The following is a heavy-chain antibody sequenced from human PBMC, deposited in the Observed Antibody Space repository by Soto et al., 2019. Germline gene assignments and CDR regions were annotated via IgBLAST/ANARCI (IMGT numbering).Heavy chain of an antibody. J-gene: IGHJ4*02. CDR1: GYSFTSYW. CDR3: ARADGSSWSYFDY. Sequence: PGESLKISCKGSGYSFTSYWISWVRQMPGKGLEWMGRIGPSDSYTNYSPSFQGHVTISADKSISTAYLQWSSLKASDTAMYYCARADGSSWSYFDYWGQGTLVTVSS. D-gene: IGHD6-13*01. V-gene: IGHV5-10-1*01. CDR2: IGPSDSYT.